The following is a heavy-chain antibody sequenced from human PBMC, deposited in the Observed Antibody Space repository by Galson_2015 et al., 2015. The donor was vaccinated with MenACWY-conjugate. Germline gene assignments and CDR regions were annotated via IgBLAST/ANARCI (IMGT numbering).Heavy chain of an antibody. CDR2: ISGSGGST. CDR3: AKDVQYSSSSFFDY. J-gene: IGHJ4*02. V-gene: IGHV3-23*01. Sequence: SLRLSCAASGFTFSSYAMSWVRQAPGKGQEWVSAISGSGGSTYYADSVKGRFTISRDNSKNTLYLQVNSLRAEDTAVYYCAKDVQYSSSSFFDYWGQGTLVTVSS. D-gene: IGHD6-6*01. CDR1: GFTFSSYA.